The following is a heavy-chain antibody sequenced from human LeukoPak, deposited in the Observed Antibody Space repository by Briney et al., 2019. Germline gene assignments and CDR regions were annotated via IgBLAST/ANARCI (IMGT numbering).Heavy chain of an antibody. Sequence: GGSLRLSCAASGFTFSSYWMSWVRQAPGKGLEWVANIKQDGSEKYYGDSVKGRFTISRDNAKNSLYLQMNSLRAEDTAVYYCARVYSSGWYERYFDYWGQGTLVTVSS. CDR3: ARVYSSGWYERYFDY. J-gene: IGHJ4*02. CDR1: GFTFSSYW. D-gene: IGHD6-19*01. CDR2: IKQDGSEK. V-gene: IGHV3-7*01.